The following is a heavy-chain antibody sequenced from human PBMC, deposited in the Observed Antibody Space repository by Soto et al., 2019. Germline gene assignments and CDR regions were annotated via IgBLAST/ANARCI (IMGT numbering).Heavy chain of an antibody. J-gene: IGHJ6*02. CDR2: ISYDGSNK. Sequence: QVQLVESGGGVVQPGRSLRLSCAASGFTFSSYAMHWVRQAPGKGLEWVAVISYDGSNKYYADSVKGRFTISRDNSKNTQXLQMNSLRAEDTAVYYCARDRESSLLSYYYYGMDVWGQGTTVTVSS. CDR1: GFTFSSYA. V-gene: IGHV3-30-3*01. CDR3: ARDRESSLLSYYYYGMDV. D-gene: IGHD6-6*01.